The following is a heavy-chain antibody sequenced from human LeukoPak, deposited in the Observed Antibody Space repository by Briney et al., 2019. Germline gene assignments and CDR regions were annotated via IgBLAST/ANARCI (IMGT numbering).Heavy chain of an antibody. CDR1: GFTFSSYA. CDR2: ISGSGGST. J-gene: IGHJ6*02. CDR3: AKAASSSWPSYYYGMDV. V-gene: IGHV3-23*01. D-gene: IGHD6-13*01. Sequence: GGSLRLSCAASGFTFSSYAMSWVRQAPGKGLEWVSAISGSGGSTYYADSVKGRFTISKDNSKNTVYLQLSSLRVDDTAVYYCAKAASSSWPSYYYGMDVWGQGTTVTVSS.